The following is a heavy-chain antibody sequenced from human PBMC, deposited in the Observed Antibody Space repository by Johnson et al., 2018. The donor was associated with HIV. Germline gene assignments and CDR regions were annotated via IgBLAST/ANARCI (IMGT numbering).Heavy chain of an antibody. CDR3: ARTLGFGTEDAFDI. J-gene: IGHJ3*02. Sequence: QVQLVESGGGVVQPGGSLRLSCAASGFTFSSYAMHWVRQAPGKGLEWVAVISYDGSNKYYTESVKGRFTVSRDNSKNTLYLQMNSLRAGDTAVYYCARTLGFGTEDAFDIWGQGTMVTVSS. CDR1: GFTFSSYA. V-gene: IGHV3-30*14. D-gene: IGHD3-10*01. CDR2: ISYDGSNK.